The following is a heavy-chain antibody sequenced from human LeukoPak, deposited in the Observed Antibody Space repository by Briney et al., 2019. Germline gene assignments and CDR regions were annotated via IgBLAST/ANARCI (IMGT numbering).Heavy chain of an antibody. J-gene: IGHJ4*02. CDR1: GYTFTSYG. V-gene: IGHV1-18*01. Sequence: ASVKVSCKASGYTFTSYGISWVRQAPGQGLEWMGWISAYNGNTNYAQKLQGRVTMTTHTSTSTAYMELRSLRSDDTAVYYCARDPRIAARGRRFDYWGQGTLVTVSS. CDR2: ISAYNGNT. CDR3: ARDPRIAARGRRFDY. D-gene: IGHD6-6*01.